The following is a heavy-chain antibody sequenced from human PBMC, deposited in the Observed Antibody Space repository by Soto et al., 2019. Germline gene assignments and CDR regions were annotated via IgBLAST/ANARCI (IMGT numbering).Heavy chain of an antibody. Sequence: GGSLRLSCAASGFTFSSYSMNWVRQAPGKGLEWVAVIWYDGSKKYYADSVKGRFTISRDNSKNTLSLQMNSLRAEDTAVYYCARGSYSNTGGMDVWGQGTTVTVSS. CDR2: IWYDGSKK. V-gene: IGHV3-33*08. D-gene: IGHD4-4*01. J-gene: IGHJ6*02. CDR1: GFTFSSYS. CDR3: ARGSYSNTGGMDV.